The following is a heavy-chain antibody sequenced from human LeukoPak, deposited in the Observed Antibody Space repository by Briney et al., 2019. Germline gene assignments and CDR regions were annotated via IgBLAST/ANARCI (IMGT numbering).Heavy chain of an antibody. Sequence: PGGSLRLSCAASGFTFGNYWMTWVRQAPGTGLECVANIKQDGSEKYFLDSVKGRFTISRDNAKNSLYLQMNSLRAEDTAVYYCARDMSITTVRGVIILDAFDIWGQGTMVTVSS. CDR1: GFTFGNYW. CDR2: IKQDGSEK. CDR3: ARDMSITTVRGVIILDAFDI. D-gene: IGHD3-10*01. V-gene: IGHV3-7*03. J-gene: IGHJ3*02.